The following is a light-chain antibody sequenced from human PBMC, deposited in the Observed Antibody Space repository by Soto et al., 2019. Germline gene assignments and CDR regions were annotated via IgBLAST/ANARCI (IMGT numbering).Light chain of an antibody. CDR1: LTVSCY. J-gene: IGKJ1*01. CDR3: QQRSNWPPAGT. CDR2: DAA. Sequence: FVYTLSPATLPSSPRERATPSCSARLTVSCYLAWYQQKPGQAPGLLIDDAANGATGIPARFSGSGSGTDFTLTISSLEPEDFAVYYRQQRSNWPPAGTFGQGTKVDIK. V-gene: IGKV3-11*01.